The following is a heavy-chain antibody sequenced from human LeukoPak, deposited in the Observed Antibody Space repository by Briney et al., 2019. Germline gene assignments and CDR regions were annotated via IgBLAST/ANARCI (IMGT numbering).Heavy chain of an antibody. CDR3: VRGLYGLGWDY. J-gene: IGHJ4*02. Sequence: SGGSLRLSCSASRFRLSSYNMHWVRQAPGKRLEFVSGVSSDWGTTDYADSARDRFTISRDNSKNTLYLQMSSLRAEDTAIYYCVRGLYGLGWDYWGPGTLVTVSS. D-gene: IGHD3-10*01. CDR2: VSSDWGTT. V-gene: IGHV3-64D*06. CDR1: RFRLSSYN.